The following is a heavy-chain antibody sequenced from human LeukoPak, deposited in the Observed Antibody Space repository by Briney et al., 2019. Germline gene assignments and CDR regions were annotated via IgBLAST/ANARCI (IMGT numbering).Heavy chain of an antibody. D-gene: IGHD6-19*01. CDR1: GFTFSSYA. Sequence: PGGSLRLSCSASGFTFSSYAMHWVRQAPGKGLEYVSAMSSNGGSTYYADSVKGRFTISRDNSKNTLYLQMSSLRAEDTAVYYCVKGGDRIAVAGTYWGQGTLVTVSS. V-gene: IGHV3-64D*09. CDR3: VKGGDRIAVAGTY. J-gene: IGHJ4*02. CDR2: MSSNGGST.